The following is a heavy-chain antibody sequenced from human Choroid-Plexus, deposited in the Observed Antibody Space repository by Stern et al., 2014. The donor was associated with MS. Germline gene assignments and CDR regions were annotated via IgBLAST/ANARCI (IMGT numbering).Heavy chain of an antibody. Sequence: VQLVESGGGVVQPGRPLRLYCVASGFTLGSCAMHWVRQAPGKGLEWAAGVSYDGSNKYYADSVKGRFTISRDNSQNTLYMQMSSLRPEDTAVYYCAKDRQYLTYFFDHWGQGSLVTVSS. CDR2: VSYDGSNK. J-gene: IGHJ5*02. CDR1: GFTLGSCA. V-gene: IGHV3-30*18. D-gene: IGHD2/OR15-2a*01. CDR3: AKDRQYLTYFFDH.